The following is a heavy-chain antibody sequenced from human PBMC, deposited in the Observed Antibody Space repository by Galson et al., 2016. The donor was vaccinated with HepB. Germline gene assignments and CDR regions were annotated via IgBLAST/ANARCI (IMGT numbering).Heavy chain of an antibody. Sequence: SLRLSCAASGFIFSNYVMHWIRQAPGKGLEYVSAISTDGDDTYYADSVKGRFTISRDNSKDTLYLQLTSLRTEDTAIYRCVKEPETAYCAFDPWGQGTLVIVSS. J-gene: IGHJ5*02. CDR2: ISTDGDDT. CDR3: VKEPETAYCAFDP. D-gene: IGHD1-1*01. CDR1: GFIFSNYV. V-gene: IGHV3-64D*06.